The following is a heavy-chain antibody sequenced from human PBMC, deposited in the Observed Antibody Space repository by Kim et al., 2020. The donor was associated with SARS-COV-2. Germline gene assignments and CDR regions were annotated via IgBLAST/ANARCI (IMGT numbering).Heavy chain of an antibody. V-gene: IGHV3-33*06. CDR3: AKSGAYCSGGSCDYYFDY. J-gene: IGHJ4*02. D-gene: IGHD2-15*01. CDR1: GFTFSNYG. Sequence: GGSLRLSCAASGFTFSNYGIHWVRQAPGKGLEWVAVIWYDGTNKYYADSVKGRFTISRDNSKNTLYLQMNSLRAEDTAVYYCAKSGAYCSGGSCDYYFDYWGQGTLVTVSS. CDR2: IWYDGTNK.